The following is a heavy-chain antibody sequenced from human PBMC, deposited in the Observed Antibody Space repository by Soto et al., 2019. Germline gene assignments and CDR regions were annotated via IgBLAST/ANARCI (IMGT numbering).Heavy chain of an antibody. Sequence: APVKGSCKASGGTFSSYTISWVRQAPGQRVEGMGIINPSGGSTSYAQKFQGRVTMTRDTSTSTVYMELSSLRSEDTAVYYCARDTSSSWGTYYYYYYGMDVWGQGTTVTVSS. CDR3: ARDTSSSWGTYYYYYYGMDV. CDR2: INPSGGST. V-gene: IGHV1-46*01. CDR1: GGTFSSYT. D-gene: IGHD6-13*01. J-gene: IGHJ6*02.